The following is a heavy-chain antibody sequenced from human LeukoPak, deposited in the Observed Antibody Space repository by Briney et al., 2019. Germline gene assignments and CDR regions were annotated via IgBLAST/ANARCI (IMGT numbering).Heavy chain of an antibody. CDR2: INHSGST. D-gene: IGHD1-14*01. J-gene: IGHJ6*02. CDR3: ARANRNSLDV. Sequence: PSETLSLTCAVYGGSFSGYYWSWIRQPPGKGLEWIGEINHSGSTNYNPSLKSRVTISVDTSKNQFSLKLSSVTAADTAVYYCARANRNSLDVWGQGTTVTVSS. V-gene: IGHV4-34*01. CDR1: GGSFSGYY.